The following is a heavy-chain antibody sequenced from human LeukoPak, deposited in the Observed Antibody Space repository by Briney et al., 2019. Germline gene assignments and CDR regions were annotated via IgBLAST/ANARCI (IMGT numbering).Heavy chain of an antibody. CDR2: INHSGST. J-gene: IGHJ5*02. D-gene: IGHD2-21*02. CDR3: AILTSNWFDP. CDR1: GGSFSGYY. V-gene: IGHV4-34*01. Sequence: PSETLSLTCAVYGGSFSGYYWSWIRQPPGKGLEWIGEINHSGSTNYNPSLKSRVTISVDTSKNQLSLKLSSVTAADTAVYYCAILTSNWFDPWGQGTLVTVSS.